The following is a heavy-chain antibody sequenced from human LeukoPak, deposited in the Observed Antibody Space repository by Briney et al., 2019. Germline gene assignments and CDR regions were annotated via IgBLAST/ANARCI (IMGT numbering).Heavy chain of an antibody. CDR2: INPNSGGT. Sequence: ASVKVSCKASGYTFTSYDINWVRQAPGQGLEWMGWINPNSGGTNFAQGFQGRVTLTRDTSISTVHMELSRLRSDDTAVFYCARDASIAVAGRFDYWGQGTLVTVSS. CDR3: ARDASIAVAGRFDY. J-gene: IGHJ4*02. CDR1: GYTFTSYD. V-gene: IGHV1-2*02. D-gene: IGHD6-19*01.